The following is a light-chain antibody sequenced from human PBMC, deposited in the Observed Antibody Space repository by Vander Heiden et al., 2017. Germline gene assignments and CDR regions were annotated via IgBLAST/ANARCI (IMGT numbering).Light chain of an antibody. V-gene: IGKV4-1*01. CDR2: WAS. J-gene: IGKJ4*01. CDR3: QQYYSTPLT. CDR1: RRVLYSSNNKNY. Sequence: DIVMTQSPDSLAVSLGERATIHCQSSRRVLYSSNNKNYLAWYQQKPGQPPKLLIYWASTRETGVPERFSGSGSGTDFTLTISSLQAEDVAVYYCQQYYSTPLTFGGGTKVEIK.